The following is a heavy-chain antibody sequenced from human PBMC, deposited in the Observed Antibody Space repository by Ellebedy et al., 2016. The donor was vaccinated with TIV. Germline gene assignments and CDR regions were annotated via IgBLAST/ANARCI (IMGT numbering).Heavy chain of an antibody. Sequence: GESLKIYCVASGFTFSDYYMSWLRQAPGKGLEWVSTISTSSSYTKCADSVKGQFTVSRDDAKNSLYLHMNSLKAEDPAVYYCVRTGRPWFDYWGQGTLVTVSS. CDR2: ISTSSSYT. J-gene: IGHJ4*02. CDR3: VRTGRPWFDY. D-gene: IGHD2-8*02. CDR1: GFTFSDYY. V-gene: IGHV3-11*06.